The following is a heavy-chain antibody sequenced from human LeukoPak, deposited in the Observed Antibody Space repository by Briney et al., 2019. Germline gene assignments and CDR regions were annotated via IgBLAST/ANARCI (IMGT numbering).Heavy chain of an antibody. CDR1: GGSSSSYY. V-gene: IGHV4-59*01. D-gene: IGHD3-10*01. CDR2: IFYSGNS. Sequence: SETLSLTCTVSGGSSSSYYWSWLRQPPGKGLEWIGYIFYSGNSNYNPSLKSRVTLSVDTSKNEFSLKLSSVTAADTPVYYCARMGGITTIRGVLAAFDILGQGKMVTVSS. J-gene: IGHJ3*02. CDR3: ARMGGITTIRGVLAAFDI.